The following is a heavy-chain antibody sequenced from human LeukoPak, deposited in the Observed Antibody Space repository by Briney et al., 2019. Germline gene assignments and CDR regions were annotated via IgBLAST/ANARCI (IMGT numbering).Heavy chain of an antibody. CDR2: ISYDGSNK. CDR1: GFTFSSYW. CDR3: AKHLRYYDSRTVEDY. V-gene: IGHV3-30*18. D-gene: IGHD3-22*01. Sequence: GGSLRLSCAASGFTFSSYWMSWVRQAPGKGLEWVAVISYDGSNKYYADSVKGRFTISRDNSKNTLYLQMNSLRTEDTAVYYCAKHLRYYDSRTVEDYWGQGTLVTVSS. J-gene: IGHJ4*02.